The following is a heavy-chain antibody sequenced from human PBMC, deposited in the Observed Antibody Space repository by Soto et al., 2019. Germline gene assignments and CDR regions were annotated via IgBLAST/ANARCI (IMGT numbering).Heavy chain of an antibody. V-gene: IGHV4-31*03. D-gene: IGHD6-13*01. CDR1: GGSISSGGYY. J-gene: IGHJ3*02. CDR2: IYYSGST. CDR3: ARGGEEIAAAGSDAFDI. Sequence: QVQLQESGPGLVKPTQTLSLTCTVSGGSISSGGYYWSWIRQHPGKGLEWIGYIYYSGSTYYNPSLKSRVTISVDTSKNQFSLKLSSVTAADTAVYYCARGGEEIAAAGSDAFDIWGQGTMVTVSS.